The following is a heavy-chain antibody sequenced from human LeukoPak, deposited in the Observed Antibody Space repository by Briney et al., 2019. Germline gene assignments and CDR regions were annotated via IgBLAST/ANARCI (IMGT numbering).Heavy chain of an antibody. D-gene: IGHD2-21*02. Sequence: SETLSLTCAVYGGSFTDYYWSWIRHLPGKGLEWIGEIHHRAGANYNPSLWGRVTISADTSKNQFSLHLTSVTAVGTATFYCARGPVRDDGLTGISYYFGLDVWGHGTTVTVFS. CDR1: GGSFTDYY. V-gene: IGHV4-34*01. CDR2: IHHRAGA. CDR3: ARGPVRDDGLTGISYYFGLDV. J-gene: IGHJ6*02.